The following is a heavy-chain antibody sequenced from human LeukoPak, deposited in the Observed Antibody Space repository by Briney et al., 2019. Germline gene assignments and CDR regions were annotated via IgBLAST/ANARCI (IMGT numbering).Heavy chain of an antibody. V-gene: IGHV3-21*01. CDR1: GFTFSSYS. J-gene: IGHJ5*02. CDR3: ARAETTVTRPHWFDP. Sequence: GGSLRLSCAASGFTFSSYSMNWVRQAPGKGLEWVSSISSSSSYIYYADSVKGRFTISRDNAKNSLYLQMNSLRAEDTAVYYCARAETTVTRPHWFDPWGQGTLVTVSS. D-gene: IGHD4-17*01. CDR2: ISSSSSYI.